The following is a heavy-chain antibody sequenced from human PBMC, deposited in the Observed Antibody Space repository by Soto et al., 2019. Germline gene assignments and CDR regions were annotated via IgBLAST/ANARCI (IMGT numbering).Heavy chain of an antibody. Sequence: EVQLLESGGGLVQPGGSLRLSCAASGFNFNNYAMSWVRQTPAKGLEWVSAISGSGGSTYFADAVKGHFTISRDNSHNTVYLQMTSLRAEDTAVYYCATWHEREHAYDVWGQGTTVTVSS. V-gene: IGHV3-23*01. CDR1: GFNFNNYA. D-gene: IGHD1-1*01. CDR3: ATWHEREHAYDV. CDR2: ISGSGGST. J-gene: IGHJ3*01.